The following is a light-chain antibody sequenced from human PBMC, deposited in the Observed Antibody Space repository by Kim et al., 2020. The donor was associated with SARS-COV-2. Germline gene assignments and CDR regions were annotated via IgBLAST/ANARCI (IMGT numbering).Light chain of an antibody. J-gene: IGKJ4*01. Sequence: DVQMTQSPSSLSASVGDRVTITCRAIQSINTFLNWYRLKSGEAPKLLIYAASRLQSGVPSRFSGSGSGADFTLTISSLQDEDFATYFCQQSYRPPMTFGGGTKVDIK. CDR1: QSINTF. V-gene: IGKV1-39*01. CDR2: AAS. CDR3: QQSYRPPMT.